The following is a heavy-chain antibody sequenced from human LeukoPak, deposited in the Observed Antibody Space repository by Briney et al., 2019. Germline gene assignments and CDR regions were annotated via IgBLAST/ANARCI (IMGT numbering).Heavy chain of an antibody. CDR2: INHSGST. D-gene: IGHD2-15*01. CDR1: GGSFSGYY. J-gene: IGHJ5*02. Sequence: SETLSLTCAVYGGSFSGYYWSWIRQPPGKGLEWIGEINHSGSTNYNPSLKSRVTISVDKSKNQFSLKLSSVTAADTAVYYCARKRTGRPGWFDPWGQGTLVTVSS. CDR3: ARKRTGRPGWFDP. V-gene: IGHV4-34*01.